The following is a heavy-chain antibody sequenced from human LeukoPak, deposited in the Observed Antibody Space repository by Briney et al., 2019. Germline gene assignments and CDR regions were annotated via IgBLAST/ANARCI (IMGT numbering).Heavy chain of an antibody. CDR3: TTGGSGWYGEFDY. CDR1: GFTFSNAW. D-gene: IGHD6-19*01. J-gene: IGHJ4*02. Sequence: SGGSLRLSCAASGFTFSNAWMSWVRQAPGKGLEWVGRIKSKTDGGTTDYAAPVKGRFTISRDDSKNTLYLQMNSLKTEDTAVYYCTTGGSGWYGEFDYWGQGTLVTVSS. CDR2: IKSKTDGGTT. V-gene: IGHV3-15*01.